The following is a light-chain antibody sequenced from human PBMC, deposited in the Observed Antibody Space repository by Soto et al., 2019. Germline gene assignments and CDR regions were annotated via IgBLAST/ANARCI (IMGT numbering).Light chain of an antibody. J-gene: IGKJ3*01. CDR1: QGIFSY. CDR3: LHLNSFPFS. CDR2: LAS. Sequence: DIQLTQSPSFLSASVGDRVTITCRASQGIFSYLAWYQQKPGKAPKLLIYLASTLQSGVPSRFSGSGSGTEFTLTISSLQPEDFATYYCLHLNSFPFSFGPGTTVDIK. V-gene: IGKV1-9*01.